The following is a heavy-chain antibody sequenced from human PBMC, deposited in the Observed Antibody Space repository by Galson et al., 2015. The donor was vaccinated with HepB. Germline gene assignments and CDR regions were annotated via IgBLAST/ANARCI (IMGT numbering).Heavy chain of an antibody. CDR3: ARDASGWSRDL. CDR1: GFTFSSYS. CDR2: IKGDNTYI. V-gene: IGHV3-21*06. J-gene: IGHJ2*01. D-gene: IGHD6-19*01. Sequence: SLRLSCAASGFTFSSYSMNWVRQSLGKGLEWVSVIKGDNTYIHYADSVGGRFTVSRDNAKNSLYLQMNSLRAEDTAIYYCARDASGWSRDLWGRGTLVTVSS.